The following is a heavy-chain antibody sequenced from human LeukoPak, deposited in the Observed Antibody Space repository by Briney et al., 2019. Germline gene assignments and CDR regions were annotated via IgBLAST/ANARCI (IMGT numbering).Heavy chain of an antibody. CDR3: ASGDYDFWSGSYYGMDV. V-gene: IGHV4-39*01. CDR1: GGSISSSSYY. D-gene: IGHD3-3*01. J-gene: IGHJ6*02. CDR2: IYYSGST. Sequence: PSETLSLTCTVSGGSISSSSYYWGWIRQPPGKGLEWIGSIYYSGSTYYNPSLKTRVTISVDTSKNQFSLTLSSVTAADTAVYYCASGDYDFWSGSYYGMDVWGQGTTVTVSS.